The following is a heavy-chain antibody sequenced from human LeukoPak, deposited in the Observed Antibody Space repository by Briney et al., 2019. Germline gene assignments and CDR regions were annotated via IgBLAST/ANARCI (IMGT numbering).Heavy chain of an antibody. CDR2: ISAYNGNT. CDR1: GDTFSYHS. CDR3: ASGSYYDSSGYSTDDFGI. D-gene: IGHD3-22*01. V-gene: IGHV1-18*01. Sequence: GTSVKVSCKTFGDTFSYHSISWVRQAPGQGLEWMGWISAYNGNTNYAQKLQGRVTMTTDTSTSTAYMELSSLRSEDTAVYYCASGSYYDSSGYSTDDFGIWGQGTMVTVSS. J-gene: IGHJ3*02.